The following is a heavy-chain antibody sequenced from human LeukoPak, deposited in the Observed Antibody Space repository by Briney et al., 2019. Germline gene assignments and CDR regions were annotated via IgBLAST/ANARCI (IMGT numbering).Heavy chain of an antibody. CDR3: ARNRRDCTSSTCYEWLDP. Sequence: SETLSLTCTVFGGSISSYSWSWLRQPPGKGLEWIGYMYHSGNTRYNPLLKRRVTISIDMSKSQFSLKVNSVTAADTAVYYCARNRRDCTSSTCYEWLDPWGQGTLVTVSS. CDR1: GGSISSYS. CDR2: MYHSGNT. V-gene: IGHV4-59*01. D-gene: IGHD2-2*01. J-gene: IGHJ5*02.